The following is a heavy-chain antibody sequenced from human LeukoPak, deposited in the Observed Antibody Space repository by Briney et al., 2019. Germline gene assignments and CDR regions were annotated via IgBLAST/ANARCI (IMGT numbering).Heavy chain of an antibody. V-gene: IGHV3-23*01. D-gene: IGHD3-10*01. CDR3: AKPFMVRGVIFWFDP. J-gene: IGHJ5*02. CDR1: GFTFSSYA. Sequence: PGGSLRLSCAASGFTFSSYAMSWVRQAPGKGLEWVSAISGSGGSTYYADSVKGRFTISRDNSKNTLYLQMNSLRAEDTAVYYCAKPFMVRGVIFWFDPWGQGTLVTVSS. CDR2: ISGSGGST.